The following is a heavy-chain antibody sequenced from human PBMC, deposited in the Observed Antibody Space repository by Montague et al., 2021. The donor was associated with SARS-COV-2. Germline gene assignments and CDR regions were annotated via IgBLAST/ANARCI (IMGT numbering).Heavy chain of an antibody. V-gene: IGHV6-1*01. CDR1: GDSVSSNTAA. J-gene: IGHJ4*02. CDR2: TYYRSKWYY. Sequence: CAISGDSVSSNTAAWNWIRQSPSRGLEWLGRTYYRSKWYYDYAVSVKSRMTISPDTSKNQFFLQLSSVTPEGRAVYYCARDPRYSLSWSFDYWGQGTLVTVSS. CDR3: ARDPRYSLSWSFDY. D-gene: IGHD6-13*01.